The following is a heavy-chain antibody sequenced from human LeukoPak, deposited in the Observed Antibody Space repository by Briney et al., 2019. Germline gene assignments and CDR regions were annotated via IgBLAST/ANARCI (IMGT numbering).Heavy chain of an antibody. D-gene: IGHD6-13*01. J-gene: IGHJ4*02. CDR2: ISSSSSYT. V-gene: IGHV3-11*03. Sequence: GGSLRLSCVVSGIPFSDYYMNWIRQAPGKGLEWISYISSSSSYTDYADSVKGRFTISRDNAQNALFLQMNSLRVKDTAVYYCAAGTAADYWGLGTLVTVSS. CDR1: GIPFSDYY. CDR3: AAGTAADY.